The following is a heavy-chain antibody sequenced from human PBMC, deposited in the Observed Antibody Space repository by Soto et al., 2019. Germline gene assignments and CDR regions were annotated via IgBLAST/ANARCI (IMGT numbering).Heavy chain of an antibody. CDR2: IYYSGST. V-gene: IGHV4-59*01. J-gene: IGHJ4*02. D-gene: IGHD2-15*01. CDR1: GGSICSYY. CDR3: ARVGYCSGGSCLDY. Sequence: SETLSLTCTVSGGSICSYYWYWIRQPPGKGLEWIGYIYYSGSTNYNPSLKSRVTISVDTSKNQFSLKLSSVTAADTAVYYCARVGYCSGGSCLDYWGQGTLVTVSS.